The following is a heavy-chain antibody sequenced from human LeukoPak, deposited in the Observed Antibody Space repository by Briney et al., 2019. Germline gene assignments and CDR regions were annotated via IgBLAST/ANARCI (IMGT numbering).Heavy chain of an antibody. V-gene: IGHV3-15*07. J-gene: IGHJ4*02. CDR2: IKSKTDGGTT. CDR3: TVYYYGSGSYWVFDY. Sequence: PGGSLRLSCAASGFTFTNAWMNWVRQAPGKGLEWVGRIKSKTDGGTTDYAAPVKGRFTISRDDSKTTLYLQMNSLKTEDTAVYYCTVYYYGSGSYWVFDYWGQGTLVTVSS. D-gene: IGHD3-10*01. CDR1: GFTFTNAW.